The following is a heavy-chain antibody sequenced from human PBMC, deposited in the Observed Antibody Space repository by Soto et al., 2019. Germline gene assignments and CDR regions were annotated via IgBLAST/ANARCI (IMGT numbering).Heavy chain of an antibody. CDR2: IYYSGNT. CDR1: GGSISSYY. J-gene: IGHJ5*02. D-gene: IGHD6-25*01. CDR3: DRGGASSKRLDP. V-gene: IGHV4-59*01. Sequence: SETLSLTCTVSGGSISSYYWSWIRQSPGKELEWIGSIYYSGNTNYNLSLKSRVTISVDTSKNQFFLKLSSVTVADTAVYYCDRGGASSKRLDPLGRLALVTLSS.